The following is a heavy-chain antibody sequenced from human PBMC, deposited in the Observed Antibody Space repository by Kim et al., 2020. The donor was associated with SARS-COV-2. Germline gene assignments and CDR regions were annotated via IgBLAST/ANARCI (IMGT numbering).Heavy chain of an antibody. J-gene: IGHJ3*02. CDR2: IIPIFGTA. V-gene: IGHV1-69*13. CDR3: ARDRVGATMGGAFDI. Sequence: SVKVSCKASGGTFSSYAISWVRQAPGQGLEWMGGIIPIFGTANYAQKFQGRVTITADESTSTAYMELSSLRSEDTAVYYCARDRVGATMGGAFDIWGQGTMVTVSS. D-gene: IGHD1-26*01. CDR1: GGTFSSYA.